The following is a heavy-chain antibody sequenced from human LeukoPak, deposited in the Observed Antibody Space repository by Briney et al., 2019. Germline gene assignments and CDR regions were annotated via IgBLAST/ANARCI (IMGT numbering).Heavy chain of an antibody. Sequence: GESLKISCKSSGYRFTSYWNGWVRQMPGKGLEWMGFIYPDDSDTIYSPSFQGQVTISADKSINTAYLQWSTVKASDTAMYYCARRGSSNWYFDYWGQGTLVTVSS. CDR3: ARRGSSNWYFDY. J-gene: IGHJ4*02. D-gene: IGHD6-13*01. V-gene: IGHV5-51*01. CDR1: GYRFTSYW. CDR2: IYPDDSDT.